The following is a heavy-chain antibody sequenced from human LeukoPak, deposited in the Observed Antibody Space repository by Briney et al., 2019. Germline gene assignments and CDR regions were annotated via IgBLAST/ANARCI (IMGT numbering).Heavy chain of an antibody. CDR1: GFTFSNYA. CDR2: ISSSSSYT. CDR3: ARGYGDYGRYFQH. J-gene: IGHJ1*01. V-gene: IGHV3-11*06. Sequence: GGSLRLSCAASGFTFSNYAMSWVRQAPGKGLEWVSYISSSSSYTNYADSVKGRFTISRDNAKNSLYLQMNSLRAEDTAVYYCARGYGDYGRYFQHWGQGTLVTVSS. D-gene: IGHD4-17*01.